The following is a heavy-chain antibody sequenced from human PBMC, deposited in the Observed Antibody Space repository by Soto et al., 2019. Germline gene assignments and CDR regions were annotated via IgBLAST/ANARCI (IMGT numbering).Heavy chain of an antibody. V-gene: IGHV4-61*01. CDR3: ATLRTILAPTLDS. D-gene: IGHD3-3*01. CDR1: GGSGSSGFYY. CDR2: IYHSANT. J-gene: IGHJ4*02. Sequence: QVQMQESGPGLVKPSETLSLTCTVPGGSGSSGFYYWSWIRQPPGKGLEWIGYIYHSANTTYDPSLKSRVIISVTKSQSQLSLRLSSVTAADSAVYYCATLRTILAPTLDSWGQGMLVTVAA.